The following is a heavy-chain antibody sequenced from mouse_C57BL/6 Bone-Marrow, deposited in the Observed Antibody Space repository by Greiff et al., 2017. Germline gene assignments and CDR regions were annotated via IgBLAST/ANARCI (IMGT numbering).Heavy chain of an antibody. CDR2: IYPRSGNT. Sequence: QVQLQQSGAELARPGPSVNLSCKASGYTFTSSGISWVKQRTGPGLEWIGEIYPRSGNTYYNDKFKGKATLTADKSSSTAYMELRSLTSEDSAVYFCARVETSLPPMDYWGQGTSVTVSS. CDR1: GYTFTSSG. CDR3: ARVETSLPPMDY. D-gene: IGHD5-5*01. V-gene: IGHV1-81*01. J-gene: IGHJ4*01.